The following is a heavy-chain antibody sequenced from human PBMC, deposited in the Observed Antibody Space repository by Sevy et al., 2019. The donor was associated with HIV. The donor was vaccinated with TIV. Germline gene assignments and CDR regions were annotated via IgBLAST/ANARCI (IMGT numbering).Heavy chain of an antibody. Sequence: GGSLRLSCAASGFTFSNAWMSWVRQAPGKGLEWVGRIKSKTDGGTTDYAAPVKGRFTISRDDSKNTLYPQMNSLKTEDTAVYYCTTDFLYYYDSSGYQSFDYWGQGTLVTVSS. CDR2: IKSKTDGGTT. CDR1: GFTFSNAW. D-gene: IGHD3-22*01. V-gene: IGHV3-15*01. CDR3: TTDFLYYYDSSGYQSFDY. J-gene: IGHJ4*02.